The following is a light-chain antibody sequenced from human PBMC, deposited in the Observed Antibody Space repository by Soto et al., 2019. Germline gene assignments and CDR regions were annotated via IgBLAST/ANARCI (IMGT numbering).Light chain of an antibody. J-gene: IGKJ2*01. CDR3: QQYYSTPYT. Sequence: DIVMTQSPDSLAVSLGERATINCKSSQSILYSSNNKNYLAWYQQNPGQPPKLLIYWASTRESGVPDRLSGSGSGTDFTLTISSLQAEDVAVYYCQQYYSTPYTFGQGTKLEIK. CDR1: QSILYSSNNKNY. V-gene: IGKV4-1*01. CDR2: WAS.